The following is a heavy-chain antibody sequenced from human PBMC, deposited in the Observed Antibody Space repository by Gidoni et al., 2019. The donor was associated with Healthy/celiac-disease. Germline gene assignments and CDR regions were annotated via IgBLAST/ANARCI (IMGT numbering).Heavy chain of an antibody. J-gene: IGHJ4*02. CDR2: ISGSGGST. D-gene: IGHD3-10*01. V-gene: IGHV3-23*01. CDR1: GFTVSSYA. Sequence: EVQLLESGGGLVQPGGSLRLSGAASGFTVSSYAMSWVRQAPGKGLEWVSAISGSGGSTYYADSVKGRFTISRDNSKNTLYLQMNSLRAEDTAVYYCAKSRVSMVRGVITLWGQGTLVTVPS. CDR3: AKSRVSMVRGVITL.